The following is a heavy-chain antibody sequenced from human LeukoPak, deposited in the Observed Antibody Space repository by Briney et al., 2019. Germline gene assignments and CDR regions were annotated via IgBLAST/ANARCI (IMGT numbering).Heavy chain of an antibody. J-gene: IGHJ3*02. V-gene: IGHV3-9*01. CDR2: ISWNSGSI. CDR3: ARGHGIAAVDAFDI. CDR1: GFTFDDYA. Sequence: SGGSLRLSCAASGFTFDDYAMHWVRQAPGKGLEWVSGISWNSGSIGYADSVKGRFTISRDNAKNSLYLQMNSLRAEDTAVYYCARGHGIAAVDAFDIWGQGTMVTVSS. D-gene: IGHD6-13*01.